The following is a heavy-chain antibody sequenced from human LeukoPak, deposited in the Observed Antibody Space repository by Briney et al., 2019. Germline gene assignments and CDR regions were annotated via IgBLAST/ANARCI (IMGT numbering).Heavy chain of an antibody. CDR2: IKQDGSEK. CDR1: GFGFSTSW. Sequence: GGSLRLSCAASGFGFSTSWMSWVRQAPGKGLEWVANIKQDGSEKYYVDSVKGRFTISRDNAKNSLYLQMNSLRAEDTAVYYCARDRPFDYWGQGTLVTVSS. V-gene: IGHV3-7*01. J-gene: IGHJ4*02. CDR3: ARDRPFDY.